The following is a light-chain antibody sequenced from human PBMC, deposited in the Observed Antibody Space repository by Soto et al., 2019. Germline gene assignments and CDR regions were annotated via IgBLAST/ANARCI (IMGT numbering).Light chain of an antibody. CDR2: GNS. V-gene: IGLV1-40*01. J-gene: IGLJ2*01. CDR1: SSNIGAGYD. Sequence: QSALTQPPSVSGAPGQTVTISCTGGSSNIGAGYDVYWYQQLPGTAPKLLIYGNSNRPSGVTARFSGSKSGTSASLAITGLEAEDEADYYCQSYYTTRSGYIVFGGGTKLTVL. CDR3: QSYYTTRSGYIV.